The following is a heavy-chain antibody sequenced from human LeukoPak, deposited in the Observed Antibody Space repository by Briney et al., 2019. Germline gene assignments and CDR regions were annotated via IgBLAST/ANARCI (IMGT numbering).Heavy chain of an antibody. J-gene: IGHJ4*02. V-gene: IGHV4-59*01. D-gene: IGHD1-26*01. CDR3: AGLPLSGSYPAGDY. CDR1: GGSITSYY. CDR2: IYYSGST. Sequence: PSETLSLTCTVSGGSITSYYWSWIRQPPGKGLEWIGYIYYSGSTNYNPSLKSRVTISVDTSKNQFSLKLSSVTAADTAVYYCAGLPLSGSYPAGDYWGQGTLVTVSS.